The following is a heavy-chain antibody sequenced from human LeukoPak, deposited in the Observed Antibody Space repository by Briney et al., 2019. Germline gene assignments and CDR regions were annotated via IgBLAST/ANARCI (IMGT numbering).Heavy chain of an antibody. J-gene: IGHJ4*02. CDR1: GGSISSSSYY. CDR2: IYYSGST. Sequence: SETLSLTCTVSGGSISSSSYYWGWIRQPPGKGLEWIGSIYYSGSTYYNPSLKSRVTISVDTSKNQFSLKLSSVTAADTAVYYCARGSNGWSLDYWGQGTLVTVSS. CDR3: ARGSNGWSLDY. D-gene: IGHD6-19*01. V-gene: IGHV4-39*01.